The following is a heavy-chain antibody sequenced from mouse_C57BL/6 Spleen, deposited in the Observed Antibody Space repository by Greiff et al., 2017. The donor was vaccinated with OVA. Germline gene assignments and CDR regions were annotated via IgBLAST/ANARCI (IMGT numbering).Heavy chain of an antibody. CDR2: ISSGGDYI. Sequence: EVQVVESGAGLVKPGGSLKLSCAASGFTFSSYAMSWVRQTPEKRLEWVAYISSGGDYIYYADTVKGRFTISRDNARNTLYLQMSSLKSEDTAMYYCTRERGLLYAMDYWGQGTSVTVSS. J-gene: IGHJ4*01. V-gene: IGHV5-9-1*02. CDR1: GFTFSSYA. D-gene: IGHD1-1*01. CDR3: TRERGLLYAMDY.